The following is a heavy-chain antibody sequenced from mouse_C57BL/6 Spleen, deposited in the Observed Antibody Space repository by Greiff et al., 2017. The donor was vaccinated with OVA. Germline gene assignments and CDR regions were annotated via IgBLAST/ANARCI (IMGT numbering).Heavy chain of an antibody. CDR3: AREGDYDSWFAY. CDR1: GYTFTSYW. D-gene: IGHD2-4*01. V-gene: IGHV1-52*01. Sequence: QVQLQQPGAELVRPGSSVKLSCKASGYTFTSYWMHWVKQRPIQGLEWIGNIDPSDSETHYNQKFKDKATLTVDTSSSTAYMQLSSLTSEDSAVYYCAREGDYDSWFAYWGQGTLVTVSA. CDR2: IDPSDSET. J-gene: IGHJ3*01.